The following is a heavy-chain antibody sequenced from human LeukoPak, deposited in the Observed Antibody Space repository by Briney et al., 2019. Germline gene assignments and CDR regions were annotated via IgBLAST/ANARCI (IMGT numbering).Heavy chain of an antibody. V-gene: IGHV1-69*05. J-gene: IGHJ4*02. CDR3: ARGWLAETTVVTPYNY. Sequence: SVTVSCKASGGTFSSTTINWVRQAPGQGLEWMGGITPIFRTPNYAQKFQGRVTITTVESMSTAYMELSSLRSEDTAVYYCARGWLAETTVVTPYNYWGQGTLVTVSS. CDR1: GGTFSSTT. CDR2: ITPIFRTP. D-gene: IGHD2-21*02.